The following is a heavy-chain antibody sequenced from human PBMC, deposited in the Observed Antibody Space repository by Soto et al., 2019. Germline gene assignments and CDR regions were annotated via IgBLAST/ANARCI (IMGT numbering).Heavy chain of an antibody. J-gene: IGHJ4*02. Sequence: GGSLRLSCAASGFTFTRYSMNWVRQAPGKGLERVSSISSTTNYIYYGDSMKGRFTISRDNAKNSLYLEMNSLRAEDTAVYYRARESEDLTSNFDYWGQGTLVTVSS. CDR1: GFTFTRYS. CDR2: ISSTTNYI. V-gene: IGHV3-21*06. CDR3: ARESEDLTSNFDY.